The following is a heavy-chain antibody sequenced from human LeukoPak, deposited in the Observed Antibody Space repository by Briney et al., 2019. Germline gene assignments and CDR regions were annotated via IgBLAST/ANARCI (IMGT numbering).Heavy chain of an antibody. V-gene: IGHV1-8*01. D-gene: IGHD6-25*01. Sequence: ASVKVSCKASGYTFTSYDINWVRQATGQGLEWMGWMNPNSGNTGYAQKFQGRVTMTRNTSISTAYMELSSLRSEGTAVYYCARAIRLRRVPYYYFGMDVWGQGTTVTVSS. J-gene: IGHJ6*02. CDR3: ARAIRLRRVPYYYFGMDV. CDR1: GYTFTSYD. CDR2: MNPNSGNT.